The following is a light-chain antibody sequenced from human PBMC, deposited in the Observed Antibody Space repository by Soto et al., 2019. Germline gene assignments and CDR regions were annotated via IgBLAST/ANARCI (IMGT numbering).Light chain of an antibody. V-gene: IGLV2-14*01. CDR1: SGDVGGYNY. J-gene: IGLJ2*01. CDR2: EVI. Sequence: QSVLTQPASVSGSPGQSITISCTGTSGDVGGYNYVSWYQQHPGKAPKLMIYEVINRPSGVSSRFSGSKSGNTASLTISGLQAEDEADYYCTSHSRSSTLVFGGGTKLTVL. CDR3: TSHSRSSTLV.